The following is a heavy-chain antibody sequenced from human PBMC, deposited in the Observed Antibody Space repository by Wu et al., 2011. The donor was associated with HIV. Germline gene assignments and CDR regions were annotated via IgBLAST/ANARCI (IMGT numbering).Heavy chain of an antibody. J-gene: IGHJ4*02. CDR1: GYTFTAYY. CDR3: ARVDEYYDILTGYSQNLIDY. V-gene: IGHV1-18*04. D-gene: IGHD3-9*01. Sequence: QVQLVQSGAEVKKPGASVKVSCKASGYTFTAYYMHWVRQAPGQGLEWMGWISAYNGDTNYAQKLQGRVTMTTDTSTSTAYMELRSLRSDDTAVYYCARVDEYYDILTGYSQNLIDYWGQGTLVTVSS. CDR2: ISAYNGDT.